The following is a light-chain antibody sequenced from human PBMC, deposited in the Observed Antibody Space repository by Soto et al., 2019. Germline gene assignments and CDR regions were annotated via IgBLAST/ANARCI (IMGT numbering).Light chain of an antibody. CDR2: AAS. CDR1: QGIRND. V-gene: IGKV1-6*01. J-gene: IGKJ1*01. CDR3: LLDYAYFWA. Sequence: AIQMTQSPSSLSASVGDRVTITCRSSQGIRNDLSWYQQEPGKAPKLLIYAASTLQSGVPSRFSGSGFGTDFTLTINSLQPEDFATYYCLLDYAYFWAFGQGTKVDI.